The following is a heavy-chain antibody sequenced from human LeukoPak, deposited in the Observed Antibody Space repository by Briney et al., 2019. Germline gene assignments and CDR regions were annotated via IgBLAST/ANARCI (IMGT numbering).Heavy chain of an antibody. D-gene: IGHD4-23*01. CDR1: GGSTSSYY. V-gene: IGHV4-59*12. CDR3: ARFDDSGGNWLDP. J-gene: IGHJ5*02. Sequence: PSETLSLTCTVSGGSTSSYYWSWIRQPPGKGLEWIGYVYYTGTTNYNPSLRSRVSISIDTSKNQFSLRLTSVTAADTAVYYCARFDDSGGNWLDPWGQGTLVTVSS. CDR2: VYYTGTT.